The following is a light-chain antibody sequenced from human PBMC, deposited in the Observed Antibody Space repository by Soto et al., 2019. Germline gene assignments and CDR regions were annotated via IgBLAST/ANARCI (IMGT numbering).Light chain of an antibody. J-gene: IGLJ2*01. CDR3: QTWGTGIQV. Sequence: QLVLTQSPSASASLGASAKLTCTLSSGHSSYAIACHQQQPEKGPRYLMKLNSDGSHSKGDGIPDRFSGSSSGAERYLTISSLQSEDEADYYCQTWGTGIQVFGGGTKLTVL. CDR1: SGHSSYA. CDR2: LNSDGSH. V-gene: IGLV4-69*01.